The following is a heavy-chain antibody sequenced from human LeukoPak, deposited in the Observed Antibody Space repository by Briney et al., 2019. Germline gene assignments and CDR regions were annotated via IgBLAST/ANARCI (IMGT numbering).Heavy chain of an antibody. CDR1: GFTFSSYW. CDR2: IKQDGSEK. Sequence: GGSLRLSCAASGFTFSSYWMSWVRQAPGKGLEWVANIKQDGSEKYYVDSVKGRFTISRDNAKNSLYLQMNSLRAEDTAVYYCARKEGGWLVPLVSGSPIDYWGQGTLVTVSS. CDR3: ARKEGGWLVPLVSGSPIDY. J-gene: IGHJ4*02. D-gene: IGHD6-19*01. V-gene: IGHV3-7*01.